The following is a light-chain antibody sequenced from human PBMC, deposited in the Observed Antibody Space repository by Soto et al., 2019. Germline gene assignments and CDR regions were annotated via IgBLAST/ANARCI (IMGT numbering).Light chain of an antibody. CDR2: GAS. J-gene: IGKJ1*01. CDR3: QEYNNWSRT. CDR1: QSVSSN. V-gene: IGKV3-15*01. Sequence: EIVMTQSPATLSVSPGERATLSCRASQSVSSNLAWYQQKPGQAPRLLIYGASTRATGIPARFSGSGSGTEITLTISSLQSEDVAVYYCQEYNNWSRTFGQGTKVEIK.